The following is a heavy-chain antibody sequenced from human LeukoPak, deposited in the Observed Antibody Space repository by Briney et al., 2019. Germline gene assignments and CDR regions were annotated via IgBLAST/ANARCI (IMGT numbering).Heavy chain of an antibody. CDR3: ARDGIAAAGSAY. V-gene: IGHV1-69*04. D-gene: IGHD6-13*01. Sequence: GASAKVSCKASGGTFSSYAISWVRQAPGQGLEWMGRIIPILGIANYAQKFQGRVTITADKSTSTACMELSSLRSEDTAVYYCARDGIAAAGSAYWGQGTLVTVSS. CDR1: GGTFSSYA. J-gene: IGHJ4*02. CDR2: IIPILGIA.